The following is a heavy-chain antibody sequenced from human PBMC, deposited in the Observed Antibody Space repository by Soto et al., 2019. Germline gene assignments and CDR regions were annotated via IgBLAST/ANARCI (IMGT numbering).Heavy chain of an antibody. CDR2: INPKTGGK. Sequence: ASVKVSCKASGHTFSDSHMHCVQQAPGKGLEWMGWINPKTGGKNNAQKFQGRVAVTRDTSISTTYMELSRLRSGDMAVYFCATAAWVMSSRSSPRYYGREIWVRRST. D-gene: IGHD6-6*01. CDR3: ATAAWVMSSRSSPRYYGREI. V-gene: IGHV1-2*02. CDR1: GHTFSDSH. J-gene: IGHJ6*04.